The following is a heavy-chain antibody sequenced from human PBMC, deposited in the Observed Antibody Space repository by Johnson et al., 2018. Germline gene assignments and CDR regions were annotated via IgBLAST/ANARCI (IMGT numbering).Heavy chain of an antibody. V-gene: IGHV3-9*01. D-gene: IGHD3-3*01. CDR3: AKAPVGWLGEGAEYFQH. CDR1: GFTIDDYA. J-gene: IGHJ1*01. CDR2: ISWNSGSI. Sequence: VQLVQSGGGLVQPGRSLRLSCAASGFTIDDYAMHWVRQVPGKGLEWVSGISWNSGSIGYADSVKGRFTISRDNAKNPLYLQMNRLRAEDTALYYCAKAPVGWLGEGAEYFQHWGQGTLVTVSS.